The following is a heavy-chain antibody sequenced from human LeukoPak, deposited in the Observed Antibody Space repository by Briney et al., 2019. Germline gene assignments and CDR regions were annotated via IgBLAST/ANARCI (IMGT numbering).Heavy chain of an antibody. J-gene: IGHJ5*02. D-gene: IGHD3-10*01. CDR3: ARGGYYGSGNDFRFDP. CDR1: GGSVNSGTHS. CDR2: IYYSGNT. V-gene: IGHV4-61*01. Sequence: SETLSLTCAVSGGSVNSGTHSWSWIRQPPGKGLEYIGYIYYSGNTYYNPSLKSRLSISIETSKKQFSLKLSSVTAADTAVYYCARGGYYGSGNDFRFDPWGQGTLVTVSS.